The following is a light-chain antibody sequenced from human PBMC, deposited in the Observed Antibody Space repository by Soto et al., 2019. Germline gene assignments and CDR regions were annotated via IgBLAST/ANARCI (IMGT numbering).Light chain of an antibody. CDR3: QSFDYSMSGVI. CDR2: DNT. J-gene: IGLJ2*01. CDR1: SSNIGANYD. Sequence: QSVLTQPPSVSGAPGQRITISCTGSSSNIGANYDVHWYQQIPGTAPKLLIYDNTNRPSGVPDRFSASKSGTSASLAITGLQAEDEADYYCQSFDYSMSGVIFGGGTKLTVL. V-gene: IGLV1-40*01.